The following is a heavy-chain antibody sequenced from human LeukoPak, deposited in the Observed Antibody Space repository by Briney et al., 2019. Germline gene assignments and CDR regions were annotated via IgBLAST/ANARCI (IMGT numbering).Heavy chain of an antibody. CDR1: GGSISSGDYY. J-gene: IGHJ5*02. CDR3: ARQPYCSSPSCYLDWFDP. D-gene: IGHD2-2*01. V-gene: IGHV4-30-4*08. CDR2: IYYSGST. Sequence: SQTLSLTCTVSGGSISSGDYYWSWIRQPPGKGLEWIGYIYYSGSTYYNPSLKSRFTISVDTSRNQFSLKLSSVTAADTAVYYCARQPYCSSPSCYLDWFDPWGQGTLVTVSS.